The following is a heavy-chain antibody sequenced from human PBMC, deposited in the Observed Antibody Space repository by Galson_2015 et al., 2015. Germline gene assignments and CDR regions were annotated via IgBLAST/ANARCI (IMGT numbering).Heavy chain of an antibody. CDR3: TKVPGWQYYFDF. D-gene: IGHD2-15*01. CDR1: GYTFTSHG. V-gene: IGHV1-18*04. CDR2: ISAYNGDT. Sequence: SVKVSCKASGYTFTSHGISWVRQAPGQGLEWMGWISAYNGDTNYAQKVQGRVTMTTDTSTTTAYMELRSLRSDDTAVYYCTKVPGWQYYFDFWGQGTLVTVSS. J-gene: IGHJ4*02.